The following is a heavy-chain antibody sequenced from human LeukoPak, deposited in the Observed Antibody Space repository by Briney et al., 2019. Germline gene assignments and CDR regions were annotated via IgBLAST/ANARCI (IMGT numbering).Heavy chain of an antibody. CDR2: ISGSGGST. CDR1: GFTFSSYA. J-gene: IGHJ5*02. V-gene: IGHV3-23*01. Sequence: GASLRLSCAASGFTFSSYAMSWVRQAPGKGLEWVSAISGSGGSTYYAASMKGRLTIYRHNSKNTLYLQMNSQRADEAVVYCCAKTPPQPNWYSAWSSVDPWGQGTLLTPSS. CDR3: AKTPPQPNWYSAWSSVDP. D-gene: IGHD1-7*01.